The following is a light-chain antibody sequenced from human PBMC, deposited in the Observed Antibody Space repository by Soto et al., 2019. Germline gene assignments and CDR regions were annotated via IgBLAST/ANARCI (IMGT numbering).Light chain of an antibody. Sequence: SALTQPASVSGSPGQSITISCTGTNSDVGGYNFVSWYQLHPGKAPKLMIYDVTNRPSGVSNRFSGSKSGHTASLTISGLQAEDETDYYCASYTIYSTYVFGTGTKLTVL. CDR2: DVT. CDR3: ASYTIYSTYV. CDR1: NSDVGGYNF. V-gene: IGLV2-14*03. J-gene: IGLJ1*01.